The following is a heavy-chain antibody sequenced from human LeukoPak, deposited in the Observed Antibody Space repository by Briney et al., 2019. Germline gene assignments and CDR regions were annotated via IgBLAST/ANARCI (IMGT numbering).Heavy chain of an antibody. J-gene: IGHJ4*02. CDR2: INPNSGGT. V-gene: IGHV1-2*02. D-gene: IGHD1-7*01. Sequence: ASVKVSCKASGYTFTSYYMHWVRQAPGQGLEWMGWINPNSGGTNYAQKFQGRVTMTRDTSISTAYMELSRLRSDDTAVYYCARASLGWNFEFDYWGQGTLVTVSS. CDR1: GYTFTSYY. CDR3: ARASLGWNFEFDY.